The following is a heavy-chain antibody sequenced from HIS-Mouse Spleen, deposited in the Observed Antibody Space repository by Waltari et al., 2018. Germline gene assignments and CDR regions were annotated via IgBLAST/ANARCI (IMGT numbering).Heavy chain of an antibody. Sequence: QVQLQESGPGLVKPSETLSLTCTVSGYSISSGYYWGWTRQPPGKGLEWIGSIYHSGSTYYNPSLKSRVTISVDTSKNQFSLKLSSVTAADTAVYYCASLLNNLRGSYDYWGQGTLVTVSS. D-gene: IGHD1-20*01. CDR3: ASLLNNLRGSYDY. CDR2: IYHSGST. CDR1: GYSISSGYY. V-gene: IGHV4-38-2*02. J-gene: IGHJ4*02.